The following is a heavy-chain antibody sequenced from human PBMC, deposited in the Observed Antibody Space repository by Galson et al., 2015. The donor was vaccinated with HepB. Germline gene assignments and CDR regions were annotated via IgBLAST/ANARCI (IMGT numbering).Heavy chain of an antibody. V-gene: IGHV3-21*01. CDR3: ARDYSLLWLPDRSDAFDI. CDR1: GFTFSSYS. Sequence: SLRLSCAASGFTFSSYSMNWVRQAPGKGLEWVSSISSSSSYVYYADSVKGRFTISRDNAKNSLYLQMNSLRAEDTAVYYCARDYSLLWLPDRSDAFDIWGQGTMVTVSS. D-gene: IGHD5-12*01. J-gene: IGHJ3*02. CDR2: ISSSSSYV.